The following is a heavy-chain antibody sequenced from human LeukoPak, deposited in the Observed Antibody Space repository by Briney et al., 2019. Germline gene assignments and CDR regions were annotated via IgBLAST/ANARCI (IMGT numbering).Heavy chain of an antibody. CDR1: GGSISSGGYY. D-gene: IGHD5-18*01. Sequence: PSETLSLTCTVSGGSISSGGYYWSWIRQHPGKGLEWIGYIYYSGSTYYNPSLKSRVTISVDTSKNQFSLKLSSVTAADTAVYYCARDIGSAYRNGLYYCFGMDVWGQGTTVTVSS. CDR2: IYYSGST. J-gene: IGHJ6*02. CDR3: ARDIGSAYRNGLYYCFGMDV. V-gene: IGHV4-31*03.